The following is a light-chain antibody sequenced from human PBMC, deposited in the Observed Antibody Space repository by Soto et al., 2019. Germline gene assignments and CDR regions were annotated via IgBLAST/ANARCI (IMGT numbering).Light chain of an antibody. CDR3: QQSYSTLIT. V-gene: IGKV1-39*01. CDR1: QTFSSW. Sequence: DIPMTQSSFNLSGSVGDRVNIXCRASQTFSSWLACYQQKPGKAPKLLRSDASSLQRVRPSRFSGSGSGTDFTRTISSLQPEDFATYYRQQSYSTLITFGQGTRLEIK. J-gene: IGKJ5*01. CDR2: DAS.